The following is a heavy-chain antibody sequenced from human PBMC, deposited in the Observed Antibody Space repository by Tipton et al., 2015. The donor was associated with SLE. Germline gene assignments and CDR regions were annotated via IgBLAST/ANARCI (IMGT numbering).Heavy chain of an antibody. Sequence: SLRLSCVASGFTFSSYAMSWVRQAPGKGLEWVSSISSSSRHINYADSVRGRFTISRDNAKNSLYLEMSSLSPDDTAVYYCANIASAADYFDYWGQGTLVTVSS. CDR2: ISSSSRHI. J-gene: IGHJ4*02. CDR1: GFTFSSYA. D-gene: IGHD6-25*01. CDR3: ANIASAADYFDY. V-gene: IGHV3-21*01.